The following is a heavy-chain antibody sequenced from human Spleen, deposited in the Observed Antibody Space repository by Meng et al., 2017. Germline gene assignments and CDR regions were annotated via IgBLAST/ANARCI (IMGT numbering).Heavy chain of an antibody. D-gene: IGHD3-22*01. J-gene: IGHJ4*02. CDR2: ISSSGSTI. Sequence: GESLKISCAASGFTFSDYYMSWIRQAPGKGLEWVSYISSSGSTIYYADSVKGRFTISRDNAKNSLYLQMNSLRAEDTAVYYCARVTYYYDSSGYYYLDYWGQGTLVTVSS. CDR1: GFTFSDYY. CDR3: ARVTYYYDSSGYYYLDY. V-gene: IGHV3-11*01.